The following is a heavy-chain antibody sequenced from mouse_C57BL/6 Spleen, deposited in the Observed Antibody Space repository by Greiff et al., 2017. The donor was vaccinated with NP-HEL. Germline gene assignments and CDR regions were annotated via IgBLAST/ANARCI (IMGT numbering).Heavy chain of an antibody. CDR2: INPNNGGT. CDR3: AREGRASYYFDY. CDR1: GYTFTDYY. Sequence: EVQLQQSGPELVKPGASVKISCKASGYTFTDYYMNWVKQSHGKSLEWIGDINPNNGGTSYNQKFKGKATLTVDKSSSTAYMELRSLTSEDSAVYYCAREGRASYYFDYWGQGTTLTVSS. J-gene: IGHJ2*01. D-gene: IGHD3-1*01. V-gene: IGHV1-26*01.